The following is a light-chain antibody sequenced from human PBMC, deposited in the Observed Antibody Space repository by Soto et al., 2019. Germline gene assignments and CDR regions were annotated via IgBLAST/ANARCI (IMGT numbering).Light chain of an antibody. CDR2: AAC. CDR1: QTISRN. J-gene: IGKJ4*01. CDR3: QQSYDTPFT. Sequence: DIQMTQSPVSLSSSVGDRVTITCRASQTISRNLNWYQQKPGKAPQLLIFAACSLQSGVPLRFSGSRSGTDFTLTISSLQPEDFATYYCQQSYDTPFTFGGGTTLEIK. V-gene: IGKV1-39*01.